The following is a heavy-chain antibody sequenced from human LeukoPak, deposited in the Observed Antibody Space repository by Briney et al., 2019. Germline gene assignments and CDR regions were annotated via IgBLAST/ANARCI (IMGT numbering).Heavy chain of an antibody. CDR3: ARDGGSVVTAWGENFDY. Sequence: GGSLRLSCAASGFTFSSYAMHWVRQAPGKGVEWVAVISYDGSNKYYADSVKGRFTISRDNSKNTLYLQMNSLRAEDTAVYYCARDGGSVVTAWGENFDYWGQGTLVTVSS. D-gene: IGHD2-21*02. CDR1: GFTFSSYA. J-gene: IGHJ4*02. CDR2: ISYDGSNK. V-gene: IGHV3-30*04.